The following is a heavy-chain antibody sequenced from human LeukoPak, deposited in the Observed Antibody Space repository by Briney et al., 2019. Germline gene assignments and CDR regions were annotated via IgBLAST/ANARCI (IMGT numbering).Heavy chain of an antibody. CDR3: ARGPQRAYHDFWSGARYFDL. J-gene: IGHJ2*01. CDR1: GGSISSGGYS. Sequence: ASETLSLTCAVSGGSISSGGYSWSWIRQPPGKGLEWIGYIYHSGSTYYNPSLKSRVTISVDRSKNQFSLKLSSVTAADTAVYYCARGPQRAYHDFWSGARYFDLWGRGTLVTVSS. CDR2: IYHSGST. V-gene: IGHV4-30-2*01. D-gene: IGHD3-3*01.